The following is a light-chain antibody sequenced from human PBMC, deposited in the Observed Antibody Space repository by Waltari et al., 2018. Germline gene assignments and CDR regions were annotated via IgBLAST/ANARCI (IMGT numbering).Light chain of an antibody. CDR1: HSISIW. CDR2: KTS. V-gene: IGKV1-5*03. CDR3: QQYSGSPWT. Sequence: DIQMTQSPSTLSASVGDRVTITCRASHSISIWLAWYQQKPGKAPNLLIYKTSSLQSGVPSRFSGSVSGTEFTLTISSLQPDDFATYFCQQYSGSPWTFGQGTKVEI. J-gene: IGKJ1*01.